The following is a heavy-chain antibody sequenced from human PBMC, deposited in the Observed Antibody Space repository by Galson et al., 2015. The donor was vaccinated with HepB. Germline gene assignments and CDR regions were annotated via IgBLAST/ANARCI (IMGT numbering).Heavy chain of an antibody. Sequence: SVKVSCKASGITFGSSAVQWVRQARGQRLEWIGWIVVGSGKTNDAKRFQGRVTITRDMSTGTTHMEMSRLRFEDTAMYYCVADDMQLSQWGHGTLVTVP. V-gene: IGHV1-58*01. J-gene: IGHJ4*01. CDR1: GITFGSSA. CDR2: IVVGSGKT. CDR3: VADDMQLSQ. D-gene: IGHD5/OR15-5a*01.